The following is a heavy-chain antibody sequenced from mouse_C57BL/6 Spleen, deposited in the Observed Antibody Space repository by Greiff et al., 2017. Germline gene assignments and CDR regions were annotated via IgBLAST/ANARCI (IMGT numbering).Heavy chain of an antibody. J-gene: IGHJ3*01. V-gene: IGHV1-81*01. CDR3: ARRDYDYDVFAY. CDR1: GYTFTSYG. Sequence: VQLQQSGAELARPGASVKLSCKASGYTFTSYGISWVKQRTGQGLEWIGEIYPRSGNTYYNEKFKGKATLTADKSSSTAYVELRSLTSEDSAVYFCARRDYDYDVFAYWGQGTLGTVSA. CDR2: IYPRSGNT. D-gene: IGHD2-4*01.